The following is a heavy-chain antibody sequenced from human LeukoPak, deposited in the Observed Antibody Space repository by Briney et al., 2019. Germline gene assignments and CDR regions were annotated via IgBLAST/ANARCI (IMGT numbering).Heavy chain of an antibody. V-gene: IGHV3-48*01. CDR1: GFTFSSYN. J-gene: IGHJ4*02. CDR2: ISSSSSTI. Sequence: GGSLRLSCAASGFTFSSYNMNWVRQAPGKGLEWVSYISSSSSTIYYVDSVKGRFTISRDNAKNSLYLQMNSLRAEDTAVYYWRRWGSWTDFDYWGQGTLVTVS. CDR3: RRWGSWTDFDY. D-gene: IGHD3-16*01.